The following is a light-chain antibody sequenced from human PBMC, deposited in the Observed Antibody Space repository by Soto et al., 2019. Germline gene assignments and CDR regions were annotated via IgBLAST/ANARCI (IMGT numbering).Light chain of an antibody. CDR3: LQDFNYPWT. CDR2: DAS. Sequence: AIQLTQSPSSLSASVGDRVTVTCRASRDIRNYLAWYQQKPGKAPKLLICDASTLYSGVPSRFSGSGSGTDFTLTISGLQPEDFATYYCLQDFNYPWTFGQGTKVDIK. CDR1: RDIRNY. V-gene: IGKV1-6*01. J-gene: IGKJ1*01.